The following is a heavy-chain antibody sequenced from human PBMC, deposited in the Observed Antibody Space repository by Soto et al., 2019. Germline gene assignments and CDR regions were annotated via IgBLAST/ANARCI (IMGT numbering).Heavy chain of an antibody. CDR2: TYYRSKWYN. CDR3: ARDPRYIGSSPPASDY. J-gene: IGHJ4*02. Sequence: QSQTLSLTCAISGDSVSSNSAAWNWIRQSPSRGLEWLGRTYYRSKWYNDYAVSVKSRITINPDTSKNQFSLQLNSVTPEDTAVYYCARDPRYIGSSPPASDYWGQGTLVTVSS. CDR1: GDSVSSNSAA. V-gene: IGHV6-1*01. D-gene: IGHD6-6*01.